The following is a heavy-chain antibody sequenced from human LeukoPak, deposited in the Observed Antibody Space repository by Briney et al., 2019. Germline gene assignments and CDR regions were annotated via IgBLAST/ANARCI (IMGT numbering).Heavy chain of an antibody. CDR1: GFTFSSYA. J-gene: IGHJ3*02. V-gene: IGHV3-23*01. CDR2: ISGSGGST. CDR3: AKEVVVVVAAGGFDAFDI. D-gene: IGHD2-15*01. Sequence: GESLRLSCAASGFTFSSYAMSWVRQAPGKGLEWVSAISGSGGSTYYADSVKGRFTISRDNSKNTLYLQMNSLRAEDTAVYYCAKEVVVVVAAGGFDAFDIWGQGTMVTVSS.